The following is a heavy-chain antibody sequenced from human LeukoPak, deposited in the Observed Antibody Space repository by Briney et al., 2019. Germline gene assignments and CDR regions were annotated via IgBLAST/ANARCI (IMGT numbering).Heavy chain of an antibody. Sequence: GGSLRLSCVASGFIFCDYDMNWIRQAPGKGLVWLSHISTSGSTKYYADSVKGRFTISRDNAKNTLYLQMKSLRAEDTAVYYCARNTSYGYYADDGLNYMDVWGQGKAVTVSS. CDR3: ARNTSYGYYADDGLNYMDV. CDR2: ISTSGSTK. CDR1: GFIFCDYD. D-gene: IGHD3-22*01. J-gene: IGHJ6*03. V-gene: IGHV3-11*01.